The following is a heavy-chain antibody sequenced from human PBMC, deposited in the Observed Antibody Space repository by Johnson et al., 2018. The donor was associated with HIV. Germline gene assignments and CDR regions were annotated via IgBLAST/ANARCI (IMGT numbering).Heavy chain of an antibody. D-gene: IGHD3-22*01. J-gene: IGHJ3*02. CDR1: GFTFSSYG. Sequence: QMQLVESGGGVVQPGGSLRLSCAASGFTFSSYGMHWVRQAPGKGLQWLAFIRYDGSNKYYANSVKGRFTISRDNSKNTLYLQMGSLRAEDMAVYYCARSGYYYDSSGYQDAFDIWGQGTMVTVSS. CDR2: IRYDGSNK. CDR3: ARSGYYYDSSGYQDAFDI. V-gene: IGHV3-30*02.